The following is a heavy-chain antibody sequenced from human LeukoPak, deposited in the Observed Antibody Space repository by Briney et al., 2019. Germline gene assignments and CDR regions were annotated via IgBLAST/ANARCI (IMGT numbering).Heavy chain of an antibody. V-gene: IGHV4-31*03. CDR2: IYYSGST. CDR1: GGSISSGGYY. CDR3: ARRGYSNYFDY. D-gene: IGHD2-15*01. Sequence: PSQTLSLTCTVSGGSISSGGYYWSWIRQHPGKGLEWIGYIYYSGSTYYNPSLKSRVTISVDTSKNQFSLKLSSVTAAATAVYYCARRGYSNYFDYWGQGTLVTVSS. J-gene: IGHJ4*02.